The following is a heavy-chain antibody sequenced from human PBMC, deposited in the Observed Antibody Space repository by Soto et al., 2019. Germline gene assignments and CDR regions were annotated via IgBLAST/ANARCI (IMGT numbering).Heavy chain of an antibody. CDR1: GFTLSSYS. Sequence: PGGSLRLSCAASGFTLSSYSMNWVRQAPGKGLEWVSSISSSSSYIYYADSVKGRFTISRDNAKNSLYLQMNSLRAEDTAVYYCARLPSTRAAEGYYYYYGMDVWGQGTTVTVSS. CDR3: ARLPSTRAAEGYYYYYGMDV. D-gene: IGHD6-13*01. CDR2: ISSSSSYI. V-gene: IGHV3-21*01. J-gene: IGHJ6*02.